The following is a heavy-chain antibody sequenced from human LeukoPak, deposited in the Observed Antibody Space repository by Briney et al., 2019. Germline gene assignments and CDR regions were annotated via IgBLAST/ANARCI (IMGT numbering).Heavy chain of an antibody. D-gene: IGHD3-10*01. CDR1: GFTFDDYA. J-gene: IGHJ4*02. CDR2: ISWNSGSI. Sequence: GGSLRLSCAASGFTFDDYAMHWVRQAPGKGLEWVSGISWNSGSIGYADSVKGRFTISRDNAKNSLYLQMNSLRAEDTALYYCAKDKLYYYGSGPLDYWGQGTLVTVSS. CDR3: AKDKLYYYGSGPLDY. V-gene: IGHV3-9*01.